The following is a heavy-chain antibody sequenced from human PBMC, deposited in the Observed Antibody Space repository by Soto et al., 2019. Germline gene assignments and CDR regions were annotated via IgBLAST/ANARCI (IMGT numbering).Heavy chain of an antibody. CDR2: INPNSGGT. D-gene: IGHD2-2*01. CDR3: ARDQLIVVVPAASTPFDP. CDR1: GYTFTGYY. J-gene: IGHJ5*02. Sequence: ASVKVSCKASGYTFTGYYMHWVRQAPGQGLEWMGWINPNSGGTNYAQKFQGWVTMTTDTSTSTAYMELRSLRSDETAVYYCARDQLIVVVPAASTPFDPRGQATMV. V-gene: IGHV1-2*04.